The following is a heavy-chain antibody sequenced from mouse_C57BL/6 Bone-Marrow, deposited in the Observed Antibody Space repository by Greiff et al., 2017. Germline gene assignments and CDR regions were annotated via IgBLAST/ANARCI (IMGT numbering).Heavy chain of an antibody. CDR3: ARSRLSWFSY. J-gene: IGHJ3*01. CDR2: INPGSGGT. CDR1: GYAFTNYL. Sequence: VQLQQSGAELVRPGTSVKVSCKASGYAFTNYLIEWVKQRPGQGLEWIGVINPGSGGTNYNEKFKGKATLTADKSSSTAYMQLSSLTSEDSAVYCCARSRLSWFSYWGQGTLVTVAA. V-gene: IGHV1-54*01.